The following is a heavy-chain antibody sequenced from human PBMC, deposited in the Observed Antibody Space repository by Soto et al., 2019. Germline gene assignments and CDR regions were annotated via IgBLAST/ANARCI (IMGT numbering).Heavy chain of an antibody. CDR3: ARDPGRYSSGHYYYYGMDV. J-gene: IGHJ6*02. CDR1: GYTFTSYG. CDR2: IIPIFGTA. D-gene: IGHD6-19*01. Sequence: EASVKVSCKASGYTFTSYGISWVRQAPGQGLEWMGGIIPIFGTANYAQKFQGRVTITADESTSTAYMELSSLRSEDTAVYYCARDPGRYSSGHYYYYGMDVWGQGTTVTVSS. V-gene: IGHV1-69*13.